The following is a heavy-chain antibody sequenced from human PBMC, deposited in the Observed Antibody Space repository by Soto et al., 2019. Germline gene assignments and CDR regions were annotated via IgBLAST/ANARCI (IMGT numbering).Heavy chain of an antibody. J-gene: IGHJ4*02. CDR1: GGSIGSYY. V-gene: IGHV4-59*01. D-gene: IGHD6-19*01. CDR2: IYYSGST. Sequence: SVTLPLTCTVSGGSIGSYYWSWFRQPPGRGLEWIGHIYYSGSTSHNPSLKSRVTILVDMSKKQFSLKLTSVTAADTAVYYCARDLGYSSGWSYFDYWGQGTLVTVSS. CDR3: ARDLGYSSGWSYFDY.